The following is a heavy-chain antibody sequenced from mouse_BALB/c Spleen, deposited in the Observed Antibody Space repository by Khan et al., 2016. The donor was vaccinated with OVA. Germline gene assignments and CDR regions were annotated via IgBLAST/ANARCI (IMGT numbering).Heavy chain of an antibody. J-gene: IGHJ3*01. CDR1: GFTFSNYA. CDR3: ARDYWFTY. Sequence: EVELVESGGDLVKPGGSLKLSCAASGFTFSNYAMSWVRQTPEKRLEWVASISSGGTTYFSASVKGRITISRDNGRNILYLQMSSLRSEDTAMYYCARDYWFTYWGQGTLVTVSA. V-gene: IGHV5-6-5*01. CDR2: ISSGGTT.